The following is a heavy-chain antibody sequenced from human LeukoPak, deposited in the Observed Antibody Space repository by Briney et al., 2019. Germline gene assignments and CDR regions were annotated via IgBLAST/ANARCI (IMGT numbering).Heavy chain of an antibody. D-gene: IGHD3-9*01. CDR2: ISSSGSTI. V-gene: IGHV3-48*03. Sequence: PGGSLRLSCAASGFTFSSYEMNWVRQAPGKGLEWVSYISSSGSTIYYADSVKGRFTISRDNAENSLYLQMNSLRAEDTVVYYCATRRYFDWLNAFDIWGQGTMVTVSS. CDR1: GFTFSSYE. J-gene: IGHJ3*02. CDR3: ATRRYFDWLNAFDI.